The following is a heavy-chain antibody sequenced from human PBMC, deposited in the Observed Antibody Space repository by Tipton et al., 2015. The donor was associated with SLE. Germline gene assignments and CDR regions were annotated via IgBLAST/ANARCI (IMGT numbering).Heavy chain of an antibody. J-gene: IGHJ5*02. V-gene: IGHV4-61*02. CDR1: GGSISSGGYY. CDR2: IYTSGST. D-gene: IGHD3-10*01. CDR3: ARDRTVRGPGWFDP. Sequence: TLSLTCTVSGGSISSGGYYWSWIRQPAGKGLEWIGRIYTSGSTNYSPSLKSRVTISVDTSKNQFSLKLTSVTAADTAVYYCARDRTVRGPGWFDPWGQGTLVTASS.